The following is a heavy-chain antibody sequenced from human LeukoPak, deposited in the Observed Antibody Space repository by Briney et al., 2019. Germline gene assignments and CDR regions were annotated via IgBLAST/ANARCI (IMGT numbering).Heavy chain of an antibody. Sequence: GGSLRLSCAASRITFTYWMSWVRQAPGKGLEWVANIKQDGSEKYYVDSVMGRFTTSRDNAKKSLFLQMNSLRAQDTAVYYCASSFSDDFWSGHFWGQGTLVTVSS. CDR2: IKQDGSEK. J-gene: IGHJ4*02. D-gene: IGHD3-3*01. V-gene: IGHV3-7*01. CDR3: ASSFSDDFWSGHF. CDR1: RITFTYW.